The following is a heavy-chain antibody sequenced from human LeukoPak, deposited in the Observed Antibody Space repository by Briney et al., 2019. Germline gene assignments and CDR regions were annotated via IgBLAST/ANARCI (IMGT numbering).Heavy chain of an antibody. V-gene: IGHV3-15*01. D-gene: IGHD3-3*01. CDR3: TTRLDDFWSGYSGWFDP. J-gene: IGHJ5*02. CDR1: GFTFSNAW. CDR2: IKSKTDGGTT. Sequence: GGSLRLSCAASGFTFSNAWMSWVRQAPGKGLEWVGRIKSKTDGGTTDYAAPVKGRFTISRDDSKNTLYLQMNSLKTEDTAVYYCTTRLDDFWSGYSGWFDPWGQGTLDTVSS.